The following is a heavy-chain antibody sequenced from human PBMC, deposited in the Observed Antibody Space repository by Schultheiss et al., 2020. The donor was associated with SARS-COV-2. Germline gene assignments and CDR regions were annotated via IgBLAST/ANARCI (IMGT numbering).Heavy chain of an antibody. CDR1: GFTFSFYD. CDR3: ARFEIPDYFDY. D-gene: IGHD2-2*02. CDR2: ITTSGRTI. Sequence: GGSLRLSCAASGFTFSFYDMNWVRQAPGQGLEWVSYITTSGRTIYYADSVKGRFTISRDNAKNSLFLQMNSLRAEDTAVYYCARFEIPDYFDYWGQGTLVTVSS. V-gene: IGHV3-48*03. J-gene: IGHJ4*02.